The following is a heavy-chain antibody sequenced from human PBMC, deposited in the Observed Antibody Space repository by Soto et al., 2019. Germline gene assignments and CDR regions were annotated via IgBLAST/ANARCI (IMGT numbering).Heavy chain of an antibody. Sequence: ASVKVSCKASGYTFTSYDSNGVRQATGQGLEWMGWMNPNSGNTGYAQKFQGRVTMTRNTSISTAYMELSSMRSEDTAVYYCIYDSRPAGDDFEIWGQATMVTVS. D-gene: IGHD3-22*01. CDR2: MNPNSGNT. V-gene: IGHV1-8*01. CDR1: GYTFTSYD. CDR3: IYDSRPAGDDFEI. J-gene: IGHJ3*02.